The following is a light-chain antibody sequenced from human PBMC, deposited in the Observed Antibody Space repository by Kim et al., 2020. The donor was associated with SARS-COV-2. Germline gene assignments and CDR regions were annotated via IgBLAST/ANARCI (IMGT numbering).Light chain of an antibody. Sequence: DIQMTQSPSTLSASVGDRVTITCRASQTISTWLAWYQQKPGKAPKLLLYLASTLESGVPSRFSGSGSGTEFTLTIDSLQPDDFATYCCQNYMRFPYTIGQGTNLEI. CDR2: LAS. CDR1: QTISTW. V-gene: IGKV1-5*03. J-gene: IGKJ2*01. CDR3: QNYMRFPYT.